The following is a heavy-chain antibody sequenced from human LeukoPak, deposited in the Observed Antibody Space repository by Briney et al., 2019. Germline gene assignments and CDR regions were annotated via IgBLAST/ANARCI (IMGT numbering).Heavy chain of an antibody. CDR1: GFNVSSNY. D-gene: IGHD2-15*01. Sequence: PGGSLRLSCAVSGFNVSSNYMSWVRQAPGKGLEWGSVFHSGGSTHYADSVKGRFTISRDRSKNSMYLQMNSLRAEDTAVYYCAKDGGSDPDSFDIWGQGTMVTVSS. CDR3: AKDGGSDPDSFDI. V-gene: IGHV3-66*02. J-gene: IGHJ3*02. CDR2: FHSGGST.